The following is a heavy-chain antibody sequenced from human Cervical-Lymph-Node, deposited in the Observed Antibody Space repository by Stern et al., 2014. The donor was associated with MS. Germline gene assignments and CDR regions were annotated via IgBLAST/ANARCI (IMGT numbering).Heavy chain of an antibody. J-gene: IGHJ6*02. CDR3: ARAEATIRGDYYYGMDV. V-gene: IGHV5-51*03. CDR1: GYRLTKYW. Sequence: EVQLVQSGAEVKKPGESLKISCKGSGYRLTKYWIVWVRQMPGKGLEWMGIIYPGDSEPRYSPSVQGQVTISADNSISTAYLQWSSLKASDTAMYYCARAEATIRGDYYYGMDVWGQGTKVTVSS. D-gene: IGHD5-12*01. CDR2: IYPGDSEP.